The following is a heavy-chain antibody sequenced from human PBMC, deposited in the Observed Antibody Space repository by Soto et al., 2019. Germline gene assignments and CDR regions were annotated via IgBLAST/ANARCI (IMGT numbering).Heavy chain of an antibody. CDR1: GGSISSGYY. D-gene: IGHD4-4*01. CDR3: ARRVGLQFFDS. V-gene: IGHV4-31*11. J-gene: IGHJ4*02. Sequence: QVQLQESGPGLVKPSQTLSLTCAVSGGSISSGYYWSWIRQHPGKGLEWIGYIYYNGNTYYNPSLRIRVTISVDTSENQFSLTLTSVTAADTAMYYCARRVGLQFFDSWGQGILVTVSS. CDR2: IYYNGNT.